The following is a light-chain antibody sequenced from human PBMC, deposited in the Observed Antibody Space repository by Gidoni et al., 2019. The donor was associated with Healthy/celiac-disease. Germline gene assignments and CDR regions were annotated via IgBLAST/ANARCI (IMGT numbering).Light chain of an antibody. CDR3: QSADSSGTYYV. Sequence: YELTQPPSVSVSPGQTARITCSGDALPKQYAYWYQQKPGQAPVLVIYKDSERPSGIPERFSGSSSGTTVTLTISGVQAEDEADYYCQSADSSGTYYVFGTGTKVTVL. J-gene: IGLJ1*01. CDR2: KDS. V-gene: IGLV3-25*02. CDR1: ALPKQY.